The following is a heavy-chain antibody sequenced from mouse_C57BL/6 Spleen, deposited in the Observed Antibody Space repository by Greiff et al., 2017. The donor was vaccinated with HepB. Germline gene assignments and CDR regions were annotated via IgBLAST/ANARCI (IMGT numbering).Heavy chain of an antibody. CDR3: ARWRGKGHYFDY. CDR2: IDPSDSYT. Sequence: QVQLQQPGAELVMPGASVKLSCKASGYTFTSYWMHWVKQRPGQGLEWIGEIDPSDSYTNYNQKFKGKSTLTVDKSSSTAYMQLSSLTSEDSAVYYCARWRGKGHYFDYWGQGTTLTVSS. V-gene: IGHV1-69*01. J-gene: IGHJ2*01. CDR1: GYTFTSYW.